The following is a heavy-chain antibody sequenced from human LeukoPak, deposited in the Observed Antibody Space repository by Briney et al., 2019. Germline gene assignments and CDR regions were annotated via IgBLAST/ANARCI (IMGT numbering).Heavy chain of an antibody. D-gene: IGHD3-10*01. CDR3: ARGEYYYGSGSYPFDP. Sequence: LETLSLTCTVSGGSISSYYWSWIRQPAGKGLEWIGRIYTSGSTNYNPSLKSRVTMSVDTSKNQFSLKLSSVTAADTAVYYCARGEYYYGSGSYPFDPWGQGTLVTVSS. CDR1: GGSISSYY. V-gene: IGHV4-4*07. CDR2: IYTSGST. J-gene: IGHJ5*02.